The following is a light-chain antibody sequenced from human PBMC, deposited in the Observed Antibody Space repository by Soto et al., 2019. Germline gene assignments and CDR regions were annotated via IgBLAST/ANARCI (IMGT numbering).Light chain of an antibody. V-gene: IGLV2-18*02. CDR3: SSYTSTSTNV. J-gene: IGLJ1*01. CDR2: EVN. CDR1: SSDVGSYNR. Sequence: QSALTQPPSVSGSPGQSVTLSCTGTSSDVGSYNRVSWYQQPPGTAPKLMIYEVNNRPSGVPDRFAGSKSGNTASLTISGPQAEDEADYYCSSYTSTSTNVFGTGTKLTVL.